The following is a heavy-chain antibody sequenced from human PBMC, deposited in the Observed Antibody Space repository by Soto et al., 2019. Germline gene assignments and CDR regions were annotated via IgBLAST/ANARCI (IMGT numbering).Heavy chain of an antibody. CDR3: ARHPSDYVWGSHLLYGMNV. CDR2: IYYSGST. V-gene: IGHV4-39*01. CDR1: GGSISSSSYY. J-gene: IGHJ6*02. Sequence: SETLSLTCTVSGGSISSSSYYWGWIRQPPGKGLEWIGSIYYSGSTYYNPSLKSRVTISVDTSKNQFSLKLSSVTAADTAVYYCARHPSDYVWGSHLLYGMNVWGQGTTVTVSS. D-gene: IGHD3-16*01.